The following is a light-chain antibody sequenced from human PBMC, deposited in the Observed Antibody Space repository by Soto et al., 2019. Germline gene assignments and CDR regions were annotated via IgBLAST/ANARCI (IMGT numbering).Light chain of an antibody. CDR1: RSLVFRDGNTY. CDR3: MHSIDWPWT. Sequence: VLTQSPLSVSVTVGQPASISCRTSRSLVFRDGNTYLHWFQQRPGQSPRRLIENVSNRDSAVQDRFTGRWSGTDFTLEISRVEAEDVGMYYCMHSIDWPWTFGQVTKLDIK. J-gene: IGKJ1*01. CDR2: NVS. V-gene: IGKV2-30*01.